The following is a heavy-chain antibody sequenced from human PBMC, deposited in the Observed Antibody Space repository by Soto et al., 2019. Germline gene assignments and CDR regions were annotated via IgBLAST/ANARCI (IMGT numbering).Heavy chain of an antibody. D-gene: IGHD6-13*01. Sequence: ASLKVSCNSSGYTYTSYGISWVLQAPGQGLEWMGWISAYNGNTNYAQKLQGRVTMTTDTSTSTAYMELRSLRSDDTAVYYCEKNHGGIVAAAGDDAVDNWGQGTMVTVPS. V-gene: IGHV1-18*01. J-gene: IGHJ3*02. CDR3: EKNHGGIVAAAGDDAVDN. CDR2: ISAYNGNT. CDR1: GYTYTSYG.